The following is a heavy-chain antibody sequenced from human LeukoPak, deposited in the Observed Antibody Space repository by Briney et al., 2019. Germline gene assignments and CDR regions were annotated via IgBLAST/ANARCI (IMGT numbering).Heavy chain of an antibody. J-gene: IGHJ4*02. D-gene: IGHD6-13*01. CDR1: GYTLTELS. CDR2: FDPEDGET. CDR3: ATDSSSWYRYFDY. Sequence: ASVRVSCKVSGYTLTELSMHWVRQAPGKGLEWMGGFDPEDGETIYAQKFQGRVTMTEDTSTDTAYMELSSLRSEDTAVYYCATDSSSWYRYFDYWGQGTLVTVSS. V-gene: IGHV1-24*01.